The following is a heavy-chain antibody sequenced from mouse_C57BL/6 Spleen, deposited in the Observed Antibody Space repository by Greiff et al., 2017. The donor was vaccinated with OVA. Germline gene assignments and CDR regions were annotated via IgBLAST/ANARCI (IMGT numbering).Heavy chain of an antibody. CDR1: GYAFRSSW. D-gene: IGHD2-10*02. CDR3: ARGGYGNYGGWYFDV. J-gene: IGHJ1*03. Sequence: QVQLKESGPELVKPGASVKISCKASGYAFRSSWMNWVKPRSGTGLEWIGRIYPGDGDTNYNGKFKGKATLTADTSSSTAYMQLSSLTSEDSAVYFCARGGYGNYGGWYFDVWGTGTTVTVSS. CDR2: IYPGDGDT. V-gene: IGHV1-82*01.